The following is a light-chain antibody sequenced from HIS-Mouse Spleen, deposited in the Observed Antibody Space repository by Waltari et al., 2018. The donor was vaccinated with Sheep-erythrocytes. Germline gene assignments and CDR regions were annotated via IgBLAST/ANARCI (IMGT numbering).Light chain of an antibody. CDR1: SSDVGSYNL. CDR2: AGS. CDR3: CSYAGSSTPWV. V-gene: IGLV2-23*01. Sequence: QSALTQPASVSGAPGQSITISCTGTSSDVGSYNLGSWYQQHPGKAPKLMIYAGSKRPSGVSSRFAGSKSVNTASLTISGLQAEDEADYYCCSYAGSSTPWVFVGGTKLTVL. J-gene: IGLJ3*02.